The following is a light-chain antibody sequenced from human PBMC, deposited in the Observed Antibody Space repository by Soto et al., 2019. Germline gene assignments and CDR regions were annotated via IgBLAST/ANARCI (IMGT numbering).Light chain of an antibody. J-gene: IGKJ4*01. Sequence: EIVMTQSPATLSVSPGERATLSCRASQSVSRNLAWYQQKPGQAPRLLISGASTRATGIPARFSGSGSGTEFTLTISSLQSEDFAVYYCQQYNYRALTFGGGTKVEIK. CDR2: GAS. CDR1: QSVSRN. V-gene: IGKV3-15*01. CDR3: QQYNYRALT.